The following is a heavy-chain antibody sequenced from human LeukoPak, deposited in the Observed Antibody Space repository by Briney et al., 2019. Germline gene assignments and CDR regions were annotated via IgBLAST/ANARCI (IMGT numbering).Heavy chain of an antibody. CDR3: ARPLERRLIHYFDF. CDR2: VSYLGNDK. D-gene: IGHD6-25*01. V-gene: IGHV3-30-3*01. Sequence: GGSLRLSCAASGFTFSSYAMHWVRQAPGKGLEWVAVVSYLGNDKFYADSVKGRFTISKDNSNNTVYLEINSLRSEDTAVYYCARPLERRLIHYFDFWGPGTLVTVSS. J-gene: IGHJ4*02. CDR1: GFTFSSYA.